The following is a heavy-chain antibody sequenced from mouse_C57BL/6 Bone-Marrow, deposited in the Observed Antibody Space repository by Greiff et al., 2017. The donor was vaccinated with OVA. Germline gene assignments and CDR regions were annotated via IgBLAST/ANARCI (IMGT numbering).Heavy chain of an antibody. V-gene: IGHV1-75*01. CDR3: ARAGNSSGQAWVAY. D-gene: IGHD3-2*02. Sequence: QVQLQQSGPELVKPGASVKISCKASGYTFTDYYINWVKQRPGQGLEWIGWIFPGSGSTYYNEKFKGKATLTVDKSSSTAYLLLSSLTSEDSAVYFCARAGNSSGQAWVAYWGQGTLVTVSA. CDR1: GYTFTDYY. J-gene: IGHJ3*01. CDR2: IFPGSGST.